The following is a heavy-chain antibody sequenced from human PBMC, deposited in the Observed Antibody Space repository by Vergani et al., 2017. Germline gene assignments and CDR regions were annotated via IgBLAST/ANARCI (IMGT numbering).Heavy chain of an antibody. CDR1: GYTFTSYA. CDR2: INTNTGNP. V-gene: IGHV7-4-1*02. J-gene: IGHJ6*02. Sequence: QVQLVQSGSELKKPGASVKVFCKASGYTFTSYAMNWVRQAPGQGLEWMGWINTNTGNPTYAQGFTGRFVFSLDTSVSTAYLQISSLKAEDTAVYYCARDKYYDILTGYLGRDGMDVWGQGTTVTVSS. CDR3: ARDKYYDILTGYLGRDGMDV. D-gene: IGHD3-9*01.